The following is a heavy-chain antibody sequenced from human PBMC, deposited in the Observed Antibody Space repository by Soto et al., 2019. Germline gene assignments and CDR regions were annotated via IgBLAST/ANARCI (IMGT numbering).Heavy chain of an antibody. D-gene: IGHD7-27*01. J-gene: IGHJ4*02. CDR3: ARRWGRTFDY. CDR2: IYYSGST. V-gene: IGHV4-59*08. CDR1: RVSISDYF. Sequence: PSETLSLTCTVSRVSISDYFWSWIRQPPGKGLEWIGYIYYSGSTNYNPSLKSRVTISVDTSKNQFSLKLSSVTAADTAVYYCARRWGRTFDYWGQGTLVTVSS.